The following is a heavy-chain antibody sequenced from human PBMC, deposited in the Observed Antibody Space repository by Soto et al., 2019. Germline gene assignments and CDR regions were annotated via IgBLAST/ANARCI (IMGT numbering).Heavy chain of an antibody. J-gene: IGHJ4*02. D-gene: IGHD4-17*01. CDR1: GGTFSSYA. CDR3: ASTPRYGGNSLGFDY. CDR2: IIPIFGTA. V-gene: IGHV1-69*01. Sequence: QVPLVQSGAEVKKPGSSVKVSCKASGGTFSSYAISWVRQAPGQGLEWMGGIIPIFGTANYAQKFQGRVTITADESTSTAYMELSSLRSEDTAVYYCASTPRYGGNSLGFDYWGQGTLVTVSS.